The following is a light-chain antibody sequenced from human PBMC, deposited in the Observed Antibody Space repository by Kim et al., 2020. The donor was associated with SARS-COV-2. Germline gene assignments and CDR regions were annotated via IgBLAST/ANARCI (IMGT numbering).Light chain of an antibody. J-gene: IGKJ1*01. CDR1: QSISSW. Sequence: SASVGDRVTITCRASQSISSWLAWYQQKPGKAPKLLIYKASSLESGVPSRFSGSGSGTEFTLTISSLQPDDFATYYCQQYNSYWPFGQGTKVDIK. CDR3: QQYNSYWP. CDR2: KAS. V-gene: IGKV1-5*03.